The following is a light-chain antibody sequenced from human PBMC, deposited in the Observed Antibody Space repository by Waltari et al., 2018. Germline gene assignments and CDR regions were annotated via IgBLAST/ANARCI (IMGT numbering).Light chain of an antibody. V-gene: IGKV3-20*01. CDR1: QSVGTY. Sequence: VLTQSPGTLSLSPGERAPLACRASQSVGTYLAWYQQKPGQAPRLLIYGASRRATGIPDRFSGSGSGTDFSLTISRLEPEDFAVYYCQHYVRLPATFGQGTKVEI. CDR2: GAS. J-gene: IGKJ1*01. CDR3: QHYVRLPAT.